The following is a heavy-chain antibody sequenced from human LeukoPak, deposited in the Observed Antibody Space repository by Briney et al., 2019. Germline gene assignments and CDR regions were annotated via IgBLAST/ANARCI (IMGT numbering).Heavy chain of an antibody. CDR3: ARADTANYYYYYMDV. Sequence: PGGSLRLSCAASGFTFSSYSMNWVRQAPGKGLEWVSSISSSSSYIYYADSVKGRFTISRDNAKNSLYLQMNSLRAEDTAVYYCARADTANYYYYYMDVWGKGTTVTVSS. CDR1: GFTFSSYS. D-gene: IGHD5-18*01. J-gene: IGHJ6*03. V-gene: IGHV3-21*01. CDR2: ISSSSSYI.